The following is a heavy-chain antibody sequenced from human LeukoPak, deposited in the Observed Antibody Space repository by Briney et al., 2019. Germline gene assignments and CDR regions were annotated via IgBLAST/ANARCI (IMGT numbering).Heavy chain of an antibody. D-gene: IGHD1-14*01. CDR2: MNDSGRT. CDR1: DESLNGYY. CDR3: ASGSWSRRLGP. V-gene: IGHV4-34*01. Sequence: SETLSLTCAVYDESLNGYYWSWIRQPPGKGLEWIGEMNDSGRTTYNPSLESRATISAERSKDQFSLKLTSVTAADTAVYYCASGSWSRRLGPWGQGTLVTVSS. J-gene: IGHJ5*02.